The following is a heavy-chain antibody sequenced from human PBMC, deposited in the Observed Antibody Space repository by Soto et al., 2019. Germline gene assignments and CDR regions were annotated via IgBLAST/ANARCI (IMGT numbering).Heavy chain of an antibody. Sequence: SVKVSCKASGGTFSSYAISWVRQAPGQGLEWMGGIIPIFGTANYAQKFQGRVTITADKSTSTAYMELSSLRSEDTAVYYCARNFVDTAMPPDYYYGMDVWGQGTTVTVSS. CDR2: IIPIFGTA. D-gene: IGHD5-18*01. CDR3: ARNFVDTAMPPDYYYGMDV. CDR1: GGTFSSYA. J-gene: IGHJ6*02. V-gene: IGHV1-69*06.